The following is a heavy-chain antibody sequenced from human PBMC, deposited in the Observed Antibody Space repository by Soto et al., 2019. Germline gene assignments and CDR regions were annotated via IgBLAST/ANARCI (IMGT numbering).Heavy chain of an antibody. J-gene: IGHJ4*02. V-gene: IGHV3-30-3*01. CDR3: AKAARTDYGDYAPYYFDY. CDR2: ISYDGSNK. Sequence: QVQLVESGGGVVQPGRSLRLSCAASGFTFSSYAMHWVRQAPGKGLEWVAVISYDGSNKYYADSVKGRFTSPRDNSKNTLYLQMNSLTAEDTAVYYCAKAARTDYGDYAPYYFDYWGQGTLVTVSS. CDR1: GFTFSSYA. D-gene: IGHD4-17*01.